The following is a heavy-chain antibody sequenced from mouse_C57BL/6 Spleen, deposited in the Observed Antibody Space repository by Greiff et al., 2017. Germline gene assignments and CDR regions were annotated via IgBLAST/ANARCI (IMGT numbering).Heavy chain of an antibody. V-gene: IGHV6-6*01. CDR1: GFTFSDAW. CDR3: TRLSNWDAYAMDY. J-gene: IGHJ4*01. Sequence: EVKLVESGGGLVQPGGSMKLSCAASGFTFSDAWMDWVRQSPEKGLEWVAEIRNKANNHATYYAESVKGRFTISRDDSKSSVYLQMNSLRAEDTGIYYCTRLSNWDAYAMDYWGQGTSVTVSS. D-gene: IGHD4-1*01. CDR2: IRNKANNHAT.